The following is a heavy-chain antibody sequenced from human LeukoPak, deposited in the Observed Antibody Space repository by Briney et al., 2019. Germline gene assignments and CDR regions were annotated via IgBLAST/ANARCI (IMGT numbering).Heavy chain of an antibody. CDR1: GFTFRSYA. CDR2: ISGSGTST. J-gene: IGHJ4*02. CDR3: EGTYYYDSSDDY. V-gene: IGHV3-23*01. D-gene: IGHD3-22*01. Sequence: GGSLTLSCAASGFTFRSYAMSWVRQAPGKGLEWVLAISGSGTSTYYADSAKGRFTISRDNSKNTLYLQMNSLRAEDTAVYYCEGTYYYDSSDDYWGQGTLVTVSS.